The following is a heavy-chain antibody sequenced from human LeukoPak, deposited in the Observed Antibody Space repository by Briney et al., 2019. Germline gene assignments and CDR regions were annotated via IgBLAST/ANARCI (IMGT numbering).Heavy chain of an antibody. CDR2: IIPIFGTK. J-gene: IGHJ6*03. D-gene: IGHD6-13*01. CDR1: GGALSRYG. V-gene: IGHV1-69*05. Sequence: GASVTVSCMASGGALSRYGISWVRLAPGQGLEWMGGIIPIFGTKNYAQRFQGRVTITTDGSTSAVYMELSRLRSEDTAVYYCARDRIPAAPSYSYFYMDVWGKGTTVTVSS. CDR3: ARDRIPAAPSYSYFYMDV.